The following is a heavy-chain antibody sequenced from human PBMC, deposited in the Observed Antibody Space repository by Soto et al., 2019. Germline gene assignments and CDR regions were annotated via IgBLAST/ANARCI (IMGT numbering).Heavy chain of an antibody. J-gene: IGHJ4*02. CDR2: LTSSGGTT. V-gene: IGHV3-23*01. CDR3: VWGTVITDFDY. Sequence: GGSLRLSCAASGFTFSRHGMSWVRQAPGKGLEWVSALTSSGGTTYYADSVKGRFTISRDNSKNSLYLQMNSLRAEDTAVYYCVWGTVITDFDYWGQGTLVTVSS. D-gene: IGHD4-17*01. CDR1: GFTFSRHG.